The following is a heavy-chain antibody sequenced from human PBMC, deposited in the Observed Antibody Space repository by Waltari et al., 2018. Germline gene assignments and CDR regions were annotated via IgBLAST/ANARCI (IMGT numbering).Heavy chain of an antibody. CDR3: AREKYYYDRAGLDY. D-gene: IGHD3-22*01. Sequence: EVQLVESGGGLVQPGGSLRLSCAASGFNFNSYEMNWVRQAPGKGLEWVAHISNSGSTIYYADSVKGRFTISRDDAKNSLYLQMSSLRAEDTAVYYCAREKYYYDRAGLDYWGQGTLVTVSS. CDR2: ISNSGSTI. CDR1: GFNFNSYE. V-gene: IGHV3-48*03. J-gene: IGHJ4*02.